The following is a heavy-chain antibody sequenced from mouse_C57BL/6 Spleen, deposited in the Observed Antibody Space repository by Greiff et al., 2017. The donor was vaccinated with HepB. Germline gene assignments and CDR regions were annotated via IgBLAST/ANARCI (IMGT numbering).Heavy chain of an antibody. D-gene: IGHD2-1*01. V-gene: IGHV1-55*01. CDR1: GYTFTSYW. J-gene: IGHJ3*01. Sequence: QVQLQQPGAELVKPGASVKMSCKASGYTFTSYWITWVKQRPGQGLEWIGDIYPGSGSTNYNEKFKSKATLTVDTSSSTAYMQLSSLTSEDSAVYYCARMSGGSNYGKAWFAYWGQGTLVTVSA. CDR2: IYPGSGST. CDR3: ARMSGGSNYGKAWFAY.